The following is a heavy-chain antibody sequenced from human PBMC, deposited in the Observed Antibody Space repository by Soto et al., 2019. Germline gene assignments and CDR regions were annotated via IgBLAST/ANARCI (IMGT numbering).Heavy chain of an antibody. CDR2: IKSKIDGGTT. CDR3: TTAPLRALTEDTARS. Sequence: EVQLVESGGGLVKPGGSLRLSCTVSGFIVSSAWMNWVRQAPGKGLEWVGRIKSKIDGGTTDYAAPVQGRFTISLEDSNNMLYLQMESLRTEDTAVYYCTTAPLRALTEDTARSWGQGTLVSVSS. CDR1: GFIVSSAW. V-gene: IGHV3-15*07. J-gene: IGHJ5*02. D-gene: IGHD2-21*02.